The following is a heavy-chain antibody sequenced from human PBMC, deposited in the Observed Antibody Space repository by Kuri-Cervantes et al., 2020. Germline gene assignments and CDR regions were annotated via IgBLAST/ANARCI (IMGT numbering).Heavy chain of an antibody. CDR3: VTERRNYYLDV. J-gene: IGHJ6*03. Sequence: GGSLRLSCAASGFTFSDYYVSWIRQAPGKGLEWVANIKQDGSEKYYVDSVKGRFTISRDNAKNSLYLQMNSLRAEVTAVYYCVTERRNYYLDVWGKGTTVTVSS. CDR1: GFTFSDYY. V-gene: IGHV3-7*01. CDR2: IKQDGSEK.